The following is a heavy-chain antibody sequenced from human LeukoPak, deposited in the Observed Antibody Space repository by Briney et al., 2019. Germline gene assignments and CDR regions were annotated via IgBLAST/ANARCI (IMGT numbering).Heavy chain of an antibody. V-gene: IGHV5-10-1*01. CDR2: IDPSDSYT. Sequence: PGESLRISCKASGYTFTSYWISWVRQMPGKGLEWMGRIDPSDSYTNYSPSFQGHVTISADKSISTAYLQWSSLRASDTAIYYCARRGYYYYGMDVWGQGTTVTVSS. D-gene: IGHD3-10*01. CDR1: GYTFTSYW. J-gene: IGHJ6*02. CDR3: ARRGYYYYGMDV.